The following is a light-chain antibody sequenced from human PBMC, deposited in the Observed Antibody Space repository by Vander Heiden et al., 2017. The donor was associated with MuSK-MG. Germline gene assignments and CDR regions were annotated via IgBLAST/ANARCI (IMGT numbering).Light chain of an antibody. J-gene: IGLJ3*02. V-gene: IGLV1-44*01. CDR3: AAWDDSLNGLNWV. CDR2: SNN. Sequence: QSVLTQPPSASGTPGQRVTISCSGSSPNIGSNTVNWYQQLPGTPPKLLIYSNNQRPSGVPDRFSGSKSGTSASLAISGLQSEDEADDDCAAWDDSLNGLNWVFGGGTKLTVL. CDR1: SPNIGSNT.